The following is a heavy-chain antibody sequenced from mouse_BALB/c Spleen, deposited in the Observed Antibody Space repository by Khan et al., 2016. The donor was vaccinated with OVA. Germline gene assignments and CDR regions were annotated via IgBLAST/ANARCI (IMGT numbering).Heavy chain of an antibody. V-gene: IGHV2-2*02. CDR2: IWSAGST. Sequence: VQLQESGPGLVQPSQSLSITCTVSGFSLTNYSVHWVRQSPGKGLEWLGVIWSAGSTDYNAAFISRLIIRKDNSRSQVFFKMNSLQPNDTAIYYCARRCYDYGRGALFAYWGQGTLVTVSA. D-gene: IGHD2-4*01. CDR1: GFSLTNYS. J-gene: IGHJ3*01. CDR3: ARRCYDYGRGALFAY.